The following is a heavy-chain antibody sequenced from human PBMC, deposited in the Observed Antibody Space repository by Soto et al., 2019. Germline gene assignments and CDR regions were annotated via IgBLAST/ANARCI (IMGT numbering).Heavy chain of an antibody. CDR2: IIPIFGTA. J-gene: IGHJ6*02. CDR1: GGTFSSYA. CDR3: ARGITGTVSYYYGMDV. V-gene: IGHV1-69*12. Sequence: QVQLVQSGAEVKKPGSSVKVSCKASGGTFSSYAISWVRQAPGQGLEWMGGIIPIFGTANYAQKFQGRVTITADEXTXTAYMELSSLRSEDTAVYYCARGITGTVSYYYGMDVWGQGTTVTVSS. D-gene: IGHD1-20*01.